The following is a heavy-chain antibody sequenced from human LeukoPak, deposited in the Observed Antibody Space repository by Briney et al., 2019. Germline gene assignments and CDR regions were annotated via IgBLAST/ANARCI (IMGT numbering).Heavy chain of an antibody. CDR1: GFTFDDYA. CDR2: ISWNSGSI. Sequence: GGSLRLSCAASGFTFDDYAMHWVRQAPGKGLEWVSGISWNSGSIGYADSVKGRFTISRDNAKNSLYLQMNSLRAEDTAVYYCARGLAAAGNYYGMDVWGQGTTVTVSS. D-gene: IGHD6-13*01. CDR3: ARGLAAAGNYYGMDV. J-gene: IGHJ6*02. V-gene: IGHV3-9*01.